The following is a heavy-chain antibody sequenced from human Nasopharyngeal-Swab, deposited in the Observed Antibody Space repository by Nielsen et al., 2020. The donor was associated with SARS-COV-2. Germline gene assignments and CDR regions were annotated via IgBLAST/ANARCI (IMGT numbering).Heavy chain of an antibody. CDR3: ARDGLDYDFWSAYFMDV. CDR2: INSDGSST. CDR1: EFTFSNYW. D-gene: IGHD3-3*01. V-gene: IGHV3-74*01. Sequence: GESLKISCAASEFTFSNYWMHWVRQAPGKGLVWVSRINSDGSSTSYADSVKGRFTISRDNAKNTLFLQMSSLRSEDTGLYYCARDGLDYDFWSAYFMDVWGQGTTVTVSS. J-gene: IGHJ6*02.